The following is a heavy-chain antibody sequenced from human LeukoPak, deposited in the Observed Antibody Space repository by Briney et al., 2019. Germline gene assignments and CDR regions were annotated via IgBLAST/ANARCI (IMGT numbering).Heavy chain of an antibody. CDR2: INYSGST. CDR1: GGSISSDNYQ. D-gene: IGHD3-10*01. Sequence: PSETLSLTCTVSGGSISSDNYQWSWIRQPPGKGLEWIGYINYSGSTYYNPSLKSRVTVSVDTSKNHFSLKLSSVTAADTAVYYCARYGSGSTWFDPWGQGTLVTVSS. V-gene: IGHV4-30-4*01. CDR3: ARYGSGSTWFDP. J-gene: IGHJ5*02.